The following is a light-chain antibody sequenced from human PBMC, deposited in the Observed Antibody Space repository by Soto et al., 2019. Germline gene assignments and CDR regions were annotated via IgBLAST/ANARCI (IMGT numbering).Light chain of an antibody. CDR2: GAY. CDR3: QQSYNSYT. V-gene: IGKV1-39*01. Sequence: QMTQSPSSLSASVGDRVTITCRAGQNINNYLNWYQQKPGKAPNLLIYGAYNLQSGVPSRFSGSGFGTDFTLIITNLQPEDSATYYCQQSYNSYTFGQGTKLEIK. J-gene: IGKJ2*01. CDR1: QNINNY.